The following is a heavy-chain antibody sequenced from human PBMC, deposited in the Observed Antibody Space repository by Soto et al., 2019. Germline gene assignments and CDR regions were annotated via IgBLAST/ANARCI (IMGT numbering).Heavy chain of an antibody. CDR1: GESMTMRVW. J-gene: IGHJ4*02. V-gene: IGHV4-4*02. CDR2: VFHTGNT. Sequence: PSETLSLTCTFSGESMTMRVWWTWVRQPPGKGLEWIGEVFHTGNTYYNPSLKSRVTMSVDKSTNEFSLKVTSVTAADTAIYYCARKAWVRFDYWGQGALVTAPQ. CDR3: ARKAWVRFDY. D-gene: IGHD2-21*01.